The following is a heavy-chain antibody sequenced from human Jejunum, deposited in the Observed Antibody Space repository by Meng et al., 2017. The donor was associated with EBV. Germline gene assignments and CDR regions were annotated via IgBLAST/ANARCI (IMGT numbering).Heavy chain of an antibody. Sequence: VQLVQSGAEVKKPGASGKVSCKASAYTFAGYYMHWVRQAPGQGLEWMGRINPNSGGANYAQKFQGRVTMTRDTSISTAYMELSRLRSDDTAVYYCAREGLVGDLRYFDLWGRGTLVTVSS. J-gene: IGHJ2*01. CDR3: AREGLVGDLRYFDL. CDR2: INPNSGGA. V-gene: IGHV1-2*06. CDR1: AYTFAGYY. D-gene: IGHD3-16*01.